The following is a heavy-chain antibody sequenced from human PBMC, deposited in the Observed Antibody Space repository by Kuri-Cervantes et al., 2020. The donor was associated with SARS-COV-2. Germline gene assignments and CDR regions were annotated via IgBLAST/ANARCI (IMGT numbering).Heavy chain of an antibody. CDR3: AKTWSGYPYYFDY. CDR2: ISGSGGST. J-gene: IGHJ4*02. CDR1: GFTFSSYA. V-gene: IGHV3-23*01. D-gene: IGHD3-3*01. Sequence: GGSLRLSCAASGFTFSSYAMSWVRQAPGKGLEWVSAISGSGGSTYYADSVKGRFTISRDNSKNTLYLQMNSPRAEDTAVYYCAKTWSGYPYYFDYWGQGTLVTVSS.